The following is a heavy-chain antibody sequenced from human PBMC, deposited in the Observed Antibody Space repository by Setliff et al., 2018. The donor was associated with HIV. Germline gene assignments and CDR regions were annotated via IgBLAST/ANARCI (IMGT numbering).Heavy chain of an antibody. J-gene: IGHJ4*02. CDR3: ARRKSEDSGYGPRYYDF. CDR2: IYPIDSDT. D-gene: IGHD3-22*01. V-gene: IGHV5-51*01. Sequence: GESLKISCKGSGYSFTSYWIGWVRQMPGKGLEWMGIIYPIDSDTRYSPSFQGHVTMSVDKATRTAYLEWSSLKASDTAIYYCARRKSEDSGYGPRYYDFWGQGTLVTVSS. CDR1: GYSFTSYW.